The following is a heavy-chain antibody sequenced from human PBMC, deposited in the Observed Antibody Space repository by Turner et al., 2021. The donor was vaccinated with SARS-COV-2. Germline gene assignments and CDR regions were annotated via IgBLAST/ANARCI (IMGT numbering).Heavy chain of an antibody. Sequence: QVQLVQSGAGVKKPGSSVKVSCKASGGTFSSYPISWVLQAPGQGLEWMGRIIPIVGVANYAQKFQGRVTITANKSTSTAYMELSSLRSEETAVYYCARINSGGFDYWGQGTLVTVSS. D-gene: IGHD3-10*01. CDR2: IIPIVGVA. J-gene: IGHJ4*02. CDR1: GGTFSSYP. V-gene: IGHV1-69*04. CDR3: ARINSGGFDY.